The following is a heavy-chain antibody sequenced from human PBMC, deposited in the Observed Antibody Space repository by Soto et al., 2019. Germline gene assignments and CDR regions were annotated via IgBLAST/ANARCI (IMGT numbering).Heavy chain of an antibody. CDR1: GGSISSYY. J-gene: IGHJ4*02. D-gene: IGHD3-3*01. V-gene: IGHV4-4*07. Sequence: PSETLSLTCTVSGGSISSYYWSWIRQPAGKGLEWIGRIYTSGSTNYNPSLKSRVTMSVDTSKNQFSLKLSSVTAADTAVYYCARTRFLVPNYTTSVYTYFVSWGEGTLVIGSS. CDR2: IYTSGST. CDR3: ARTRFLVPNYTTSVYTYFVS.